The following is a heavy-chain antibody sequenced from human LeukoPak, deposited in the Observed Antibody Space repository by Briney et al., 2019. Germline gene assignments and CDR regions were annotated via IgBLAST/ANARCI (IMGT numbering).Heavy chain of an antibody. CDR2: MYYSGST. Sequence: PSETLSLTCTVSGGSISSSSYYWSWIRQPPGKGLEWVGYMYYSGSTNHNPSLKSRVTMSVDTSKNQFSLKLSSVTAADTAVYYCASVDYGVYYYDYWGQGTLVTVSS. D-gene: IGHD4-17*01. CDR3: ASVDYGVYYYDY. J-gene: IGHJ4*02. V-gene: IGHV4-61*05. CDR1: GGSISSSSYY.